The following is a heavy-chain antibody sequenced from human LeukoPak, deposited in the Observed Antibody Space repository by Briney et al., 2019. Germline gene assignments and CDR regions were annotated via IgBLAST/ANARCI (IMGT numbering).Heavy chain of an antibody. J-gene: IGHJ5*02. Sequence: ASVKVSCKASGYTFTIYGISWVRQAPGQGLEWMGWISAYNGNTNYAQKLQGRVTITTDTSTSTAYMELRSLRSDDTAVYYCARMGYYGTGGYSIDWFDPWGQGTLVTVSS. V-gene: IGHV1-18*04. CDR2: ISAYNGNT. CDR3: ARMGYYGTGGYSIDWFDP. CDR1: GYTFTIYG. D-gene: IGHD3-10*01.